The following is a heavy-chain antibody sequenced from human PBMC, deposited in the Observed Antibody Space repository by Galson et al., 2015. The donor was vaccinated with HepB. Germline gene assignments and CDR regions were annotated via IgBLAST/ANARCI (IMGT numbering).Heavy chain of an antibody. J-gene: IGHJ4*02. CDR3: ASAYYDVLTGLNKFFDY. Sequence: ALRLSCAASGFSFSNYDMYWVRRAPGRGLEWVAVIWYAGNKNYYGDFVKGRFTIYRDNSKNTLYLQMNRLRADDTAVYFCASAYYDVLTGLNKFFDYWGQGPLVTVSS. CDR1: GFSFSNYD. CDR2: IWYAGNKN. D-gene: IGHD3-3*01. V-gene: IGHV3-33*01.